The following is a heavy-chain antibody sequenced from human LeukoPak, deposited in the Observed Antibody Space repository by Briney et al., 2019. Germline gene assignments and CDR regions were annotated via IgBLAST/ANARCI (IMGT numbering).Heavy chain of an antibody. V-gene: IGHV4-4*07. CDR3: ARGSFDSSGYYVFDY. J-gene: IGHJ4*02. Sequence: SETLSLTCSVSGGSISTNYWSWIRQPAGKGLQWIGRIYNTGNTNYSPSLESRVTMSADTFKNQFSLKLSSVTAADTAVYYCARGSFDSSGYYVFDYWGQGSLVTVSS. D-gene: IGHD3-22*01. CDR2: IYNTGNT. CDR1: GGSISTNY.